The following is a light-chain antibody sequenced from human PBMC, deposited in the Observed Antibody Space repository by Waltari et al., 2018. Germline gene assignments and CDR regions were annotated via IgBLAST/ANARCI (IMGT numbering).Light chain of an antibody. CDR2: LNSDGSH. V-gene: IGLV4-69*01. J-gene: IGLJ3*02. CDR1: SGHSSNV. Sequence: QLVLTQSPSASASLCASVKPTCTRSSGHSSNVVAGHPQQPEKGPRYSMKLNSDGSHSKGDAIPYRFSGSSSGAERYLTISSLQSEDEADYYCQTGGHGTWVFGVGTKLTVL. CDR3: QTGGHGTWV.